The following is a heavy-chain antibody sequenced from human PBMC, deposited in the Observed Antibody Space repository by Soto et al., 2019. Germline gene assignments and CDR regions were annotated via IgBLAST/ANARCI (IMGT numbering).Heavy chain of an antibody. CDR1: GGTFSSYT. J-gene: IGHJ6*03. CDR2: IIPILGIA. V-gene: IGHV1-69*02. Sequence: SVKVSCKASGGTFSSYTISWVRQAPGQGLEWMGRIIPILGIANYAQKFQGRVTITADKSTSTAYMELSSLRSEDTAVYYCARGGTAAVKYYYYYYMDVWGKGTTVTVSS. D-gene: IGHD1-1*01. CDR3: ARGGTAAVKYYYYYYMDV.